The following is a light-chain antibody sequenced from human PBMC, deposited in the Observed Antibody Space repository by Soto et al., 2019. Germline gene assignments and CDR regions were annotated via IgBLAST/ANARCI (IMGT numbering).Light chain of an antibody. J-gene: IGKJ4*01. CDR2: DAS. CDR1: QSINNN. Sequence: EIVMTQSPATLSVSPGERATLSCRASQSINNNLAWYQQKPGQGPRLLIYDASSRATGIPARFTGSGSGTGFTLTISSLQSEDFAIYYCQQYNNWPLTFGGGTKVEIK. CDR3: QQYNNWPLT. V-gene: IGKV3-15*01.